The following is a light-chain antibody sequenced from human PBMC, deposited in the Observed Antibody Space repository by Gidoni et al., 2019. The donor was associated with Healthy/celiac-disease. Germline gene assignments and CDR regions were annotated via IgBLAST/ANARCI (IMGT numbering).Light chain of an antibody. CDR2: SNN. J-gene: IGLJ3*02. V-gene: IGLV1-44*01. Sequence: QSVLTQPPSASGTPGPRVTSSCSGSSSNIGSNTVTWYQQLPGTAPKLLSYSNNQRPSGVPDRFSGSKSGTSASLAISGLQSEDEADYYCEAWDDSLNGPNWVFGGGTKLTVL. CDR1: SSNIGSNT. CDR3: EAWDDSLNGPNWV.